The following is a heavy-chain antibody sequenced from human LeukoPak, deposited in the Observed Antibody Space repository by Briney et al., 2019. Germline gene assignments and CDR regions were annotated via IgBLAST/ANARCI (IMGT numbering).Heavy chain of an antibody. CDR1: GFTFSSYN. V-gene: IGHV3-21*01. CDR3: ARDPYSGSYGNYYYYFMDV. Sequence: PGGSLRLSCAASGFTFSSYNMNWVRQAPGKGLEWVSSITSGSSYIYYADSVKGRFTISRDNAKNSLYLQMNSLRAEDAAVYYCARDPYSGSYGNYYYYFMDVWGKGTTVTISS. D-gene: IGHD1-26*01. J-gene: IGHJ6*03. CDR2: ITSGSSYI.